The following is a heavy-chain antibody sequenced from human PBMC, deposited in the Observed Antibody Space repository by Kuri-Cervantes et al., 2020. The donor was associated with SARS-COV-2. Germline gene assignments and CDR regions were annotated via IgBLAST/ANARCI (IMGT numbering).Heavy chain of an antibody. V-gene: IGHV3-23*01. J-gene: IGHJ6*02. CDR2: ISGSGATT. Sequence: GESLKISCAPSGFTFSIYAMNWVRQGPRKGLEWVSGISGSGATTYYADSVKGRFTISRDNSKNTLYLQMNSLRAEDTAVYYCARDRSPQLVFGYYYGMDVWGQGTTVTVSS. CDR3: ARDRSPQLVFGYYYGMDV. D-gene: IGHD6-6*01. CDR1: GFTFSIYA.